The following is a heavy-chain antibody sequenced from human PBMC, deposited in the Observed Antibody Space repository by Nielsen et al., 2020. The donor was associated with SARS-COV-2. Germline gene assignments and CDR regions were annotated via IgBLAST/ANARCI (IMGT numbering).Heavy chain of an antibody. J-gene: IGHJ4*02. CDR2: IRSKANSYAT. CDR3: TRWVVGTTYTIDY. Sequence: GESLKISCAASGFTFSGSAVHWVRQASGKGLEWVGRIRSKANSYATAYAASVKGRFTISRDDSKNTAYLQMSSLRTEDTAVYYCTRWVVGTTYTIDYWGQGTLVTVPS. V-gene: IGHV3-73*01. CDR1: GFTFSGSA. D-gene: IGHD1-26*01.